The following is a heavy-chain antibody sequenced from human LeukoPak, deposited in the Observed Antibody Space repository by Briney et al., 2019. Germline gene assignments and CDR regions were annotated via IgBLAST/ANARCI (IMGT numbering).Heavy chain of an antibody. Sequence: GGSLRLSCAASGFTFSSYGMHWVRQAPGKGLEWVAVISYDGSNKYYADSVKGRFTISRDNSKNTLYLQMNSLRAEDTAVYYCARARGGYDLDYWGQGTLVTVSS. CDR1: GFTFSSYG. J-gene: IGHJ4*02. CDR2: ISYDGSNK. CDR3: ARARGGYDLDY. V-gene: IGHV3-30*03. D-gene: IGHD5-12*01.